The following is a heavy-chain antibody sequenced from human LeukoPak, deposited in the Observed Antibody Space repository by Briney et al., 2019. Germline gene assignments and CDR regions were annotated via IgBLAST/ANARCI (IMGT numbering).Heavy chain of an antibody. Sequence: GGSLRLSCAASGFIVSSNYMSWVRQAPGKGLEWVSVIYSGGSPYCADSVKGRFIISRDISKNTLYLQMNSLRAEDTAVYYCVKGRYDSGSYYFDYWGQGTLVTVSS. CDR3: VKGRYDSGSYYFDY. CDR1: GFIVSSNY. J-gene: IGHJ4*02. V-gene: IGHV3-66*01. D-gene: IGHD3-10*01. CDR2: IYSGGSP.